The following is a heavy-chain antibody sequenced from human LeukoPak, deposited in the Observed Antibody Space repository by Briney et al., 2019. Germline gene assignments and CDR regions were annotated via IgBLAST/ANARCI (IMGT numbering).Heavy chain of an antibody. CDR3: ARDEYAYCSSTSCPPYYYYYGMDV. CDR2: ISYDGSNK. D-gene: IGHD2-2*01. V-gene: IGHV3-30-3*01. Sequence: SGGSLRLSCAASGFTFSSYAMHWVRQAPGKGLEWVAVISYDGSNKYYADSVKGRFTISRDNSKNTLYPQMNSLRAEDTAVYYCARDEYAYCSSTSCPPYYYYYGMDVWGQGTTVTVSS. CDR1: GFTFSSYA. J-gene: IGHJ6*02.